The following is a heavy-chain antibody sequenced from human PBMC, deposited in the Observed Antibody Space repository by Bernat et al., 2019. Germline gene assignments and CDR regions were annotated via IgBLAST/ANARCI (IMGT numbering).Heavy chain of an antibody. J-gene: IGHJ4*02. CDR2: ISYDGSNK. CDR3: AKIAVAGKLDY. Sequence: VQLVESGGGLVKPGGSLRLSCAASGFTFSNAWMNWVRQAPGKGLEWVAVISYDGSNKYYADSVKGRFTISRDNSKNTLYLQMNSLRTEDTAVYYCAKIAVAGKLDYWGQGTLVTVSS. D-gene: IGHD6-19*01. CDR1: GFTFSNAW. V-gene: IGHV3-30*18.